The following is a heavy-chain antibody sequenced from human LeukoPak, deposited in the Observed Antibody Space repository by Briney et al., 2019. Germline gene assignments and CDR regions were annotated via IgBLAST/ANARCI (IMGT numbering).Heavy chain of an antibody. V-gene: IGHV3-21*01. CDR1: GFSFSDYN. J-gene: IGHJ4*02. CDR3: ARDLSNYFLHYIDF. Sequence: GGSLRLSCVTSGFSFSDYNMNWVRQAPGRGLEWVSSITSTSRDKSYADSVRGRFTISRDNAKNSLFLQMDTLGAEDTAVYYCARDLSNYFLHYIDFGGQGTLVTVSS. CDR2: ITSTSRDK. D-gene: IGHD4-11*01.